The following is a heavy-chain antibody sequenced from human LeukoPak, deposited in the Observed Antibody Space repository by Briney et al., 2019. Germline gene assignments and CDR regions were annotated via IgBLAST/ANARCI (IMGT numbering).Heavy chain of an antibody. J-gene: IGHJ4*02. Sequence: PSETLSLTCTVSGCSISSYYWSWIRQPPGKGLEWIGYIYYSGSTKYNPSLQSRVTISVDTPKNQFSLKLSSVTAADTAVYYCARVVPVPAPLRYFDWLFDYWGQGTLVTVSS. CDR1: GCSISSYY. CDR3: ARVVPVPAPLRYFDWLFDY. CDR2: IYYSGST. V-gene: IGHV4-59*01. D-gene: IGHD3-9*01.